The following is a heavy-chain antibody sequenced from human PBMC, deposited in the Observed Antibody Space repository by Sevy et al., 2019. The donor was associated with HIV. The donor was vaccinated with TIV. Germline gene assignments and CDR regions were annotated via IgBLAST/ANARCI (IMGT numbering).Heavy chain of an antibody. CDR1: GLTLSSCG. CDR2: ISYDGSNK. J-gene: IGHJ6*02. D-gene: IGHD3-9*01. Sequence: GGSLRLSCAASGLTLSSCGMHWARQAPGKGLEWVAVISYDGSNKYYAESVKGRFTISRDTSKNTLYLQMNSLRAEDTAVYYCAKDFTGFYGMDVWGQGPTVTVSS. V-gene: IGHV3-30*18. CDR3: AKDFTGFYGMDV.